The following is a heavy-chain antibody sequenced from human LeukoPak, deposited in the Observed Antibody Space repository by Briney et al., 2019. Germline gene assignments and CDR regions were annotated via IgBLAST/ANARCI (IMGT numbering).Heavy chain of an antibody. CDR1: GFTFSNAW. CDR3: TRGPGYSYGVVAFDI. Sequence: GGSLRLSCAASGFTFSNAWMSWVRQAPGKGLEWVGRIKSKTDGGTTDYAAPVKGRFTISRDDSKNTLYLQMNRLKIEDTAVYYCTRGPGYSYGVVAFDIWGQGTMVTVSS. D-gene: IGHD5-18*01. CDR2: IKSKTDGGTT. J-gene: IGHJ3*02. V-gene: IGHV3-15*01.